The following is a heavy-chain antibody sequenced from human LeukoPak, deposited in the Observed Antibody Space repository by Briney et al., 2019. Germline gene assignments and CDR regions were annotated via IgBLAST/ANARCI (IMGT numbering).Heavy chain of an antibody. J-gene: IGHJ1*01. Sequence: GGSLRLSCAASGFTFSSYAMSWVRQAPGKGLEWVSAISGSGGSTYYADSVKGRFTISRDNTKNTLYLQMNSLRAEDTAVYYCAKDGATTVTPAEYFQHWGQGTLVTVSS. CDR1: GFTFSSYA. V-gene: IGHV3-23*01. D-gene: IGHD4-11*01. CDR2: ISGSGGST. CDR3: AKDGATTVTPAEYFQH.